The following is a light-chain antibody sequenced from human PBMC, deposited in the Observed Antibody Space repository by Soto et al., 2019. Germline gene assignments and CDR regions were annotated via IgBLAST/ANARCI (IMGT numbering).Light chain of an antibody. CDR2: GAS. J-gene: IGKJ5*01. Sequence: IVMTQSPSTLSVSPGERANLSCRARQSVGTKLAWYQQTPGQAPRLLIYGASNRATGVPARISGSVSGTDFTLTISRLEPEEFALYYCQHYGAAPITFGQGTRLEIK. CDR1: QSVGTK. V-gene: IGKV3-15*01. CDR3: QHYGAAPIT.